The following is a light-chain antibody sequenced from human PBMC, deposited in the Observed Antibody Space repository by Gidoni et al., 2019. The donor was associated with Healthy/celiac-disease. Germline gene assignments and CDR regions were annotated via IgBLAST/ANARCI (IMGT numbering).Light chain of an antibody. CDR2: AAS. Sequence: DIQMTQSPSSLSASVGDRVAITCRASQTINSYLNWYQQKPGKAPKVLIFAASNLQSGVPSRFSGIGSGTDFTLTISSLQPEDFATYYCQQSHITPFTFGPGTKVDIK. V-gene: IGKV1-39*01. J-gene: IGKJ3*01. CDR1: QTINSY. CDR3: QQSHITPFT.